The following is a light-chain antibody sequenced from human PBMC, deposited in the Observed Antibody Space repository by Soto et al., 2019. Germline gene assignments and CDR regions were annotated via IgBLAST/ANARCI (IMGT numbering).Light chain of an antibody. CDR2: EVT. J-gene: IGLJ2*01. Sequence: ALTQPASVSGSPGQSITISCTGSSNDVGGYNFVSWYQQHPGKAPKLLIYEVTNRPSGISDRFSGSRSGNTASLTISGLHPEDEADYYCGSYTSTDSLIFGGGTKLTVL. V-gene: IGLV2-14*01. CDR3: GSYTSTDSLI. CDR1: SNDVGGYNF.